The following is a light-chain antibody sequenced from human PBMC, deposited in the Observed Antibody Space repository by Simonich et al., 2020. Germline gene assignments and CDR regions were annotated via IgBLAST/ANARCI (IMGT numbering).Light chain of an antibody. CDR3: QQYNNWSWT. J-gene: IGKJ1*01. CDR1: QSVSRN. V-gene: IGKV3-15*01. Sequence: EIVMTQSPATLSVSTGERATLSCRPSQSVSRNFAWYQQKPGQAPRPLNSGASTRATGIPARFSGSGSGTEFTLTISSMQSEDFAVYYCQQYNNWSWTFGQGTKVEIK. CDR2: GAS.